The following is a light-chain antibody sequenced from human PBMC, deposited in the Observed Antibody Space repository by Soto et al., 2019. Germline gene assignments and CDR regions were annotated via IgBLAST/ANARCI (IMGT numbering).Light chain of an antibody. Sequence: EIVLTQSPGTVSLSPGARATLSCRASQSVSSSYLAWYQQKPGQAPRLLIYGASSRATGIPDRFSGSGSGTDFTLTISRLEPEEFAVYYCQQYGSSPKTVGQGNKVNIK. CDR1: QSVSSSY. CDR3: QQYGSSPKT. CDR2: GAS. V-gene: IGKV3-20*01. J-gene: IGKJ1*01.